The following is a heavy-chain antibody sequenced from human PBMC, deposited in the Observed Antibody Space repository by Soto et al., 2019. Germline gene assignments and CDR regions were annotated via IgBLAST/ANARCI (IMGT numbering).Heavy chain of an antibody. V-gene: IGHV4-59*01. CDR1: GGSIHDYY. CDR2: IFYTGST. J-gene: IGHJ4*02. CDR3: ARVNRGAFDH. Sequence: QVQLQESGPGLVKPSQTLSLTCTVSGGSIHDYYWVWIRQPPGKGLEWIGSIFYTGSTDYNPSLKSRVTLSLATSKNQFSLNLSSVTAAVTAVYYCARVNRGAFDHWGQGALVTVSS.